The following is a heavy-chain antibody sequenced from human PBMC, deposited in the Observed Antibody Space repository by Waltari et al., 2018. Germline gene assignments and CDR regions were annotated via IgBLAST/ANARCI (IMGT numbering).Heavy chain of an antibody. CDR3: ARDFYDFWSGGYYYYGMDV. CDR1: GGSISSYY. CDR2: IYYSGST. D-gene: IGHD3-3*01. V-gene: IGHV4-59*01. Sequence: TCTVSGGSISSYYWSWIRQPPGKGLEWIGYIYYSGSTNYNPSLKSRVTISVDTSKNQFSLKLSSVTAADTAVYYCARDFYDFWSGGYYYYGMDVWGQGTTVTVSS. J-gene: IGHJ6*02.